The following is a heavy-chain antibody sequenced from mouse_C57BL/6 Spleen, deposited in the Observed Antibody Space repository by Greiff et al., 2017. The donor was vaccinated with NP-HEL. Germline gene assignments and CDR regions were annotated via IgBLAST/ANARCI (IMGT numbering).Heavy chain of an antibody. CDR1: GYTFTDYN. CDR3: ALYYYGSRYYAKDY. J-gene: IGHJ4*01. V-gene: IGHV1-22*01. D-gene: IGHD1-1*01. CDR2: INPNNGGT. Sequence: VQLQQSGPELVKPGASVTMSCKASGYTFTDYNMHWVKQSHGKSLEWIGYINPNNGGTSYNQKFKGKATLTVKQSSSTAYMELRSLTTEDSAVYYCALYYYGSRYYAKDYWGQGTSVTVSS.